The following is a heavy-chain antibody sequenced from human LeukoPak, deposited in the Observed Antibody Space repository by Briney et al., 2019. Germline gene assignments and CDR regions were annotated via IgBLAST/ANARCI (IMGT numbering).Heavy chain of an antibody. CDR2: INHSGST. CDR3: ARGRRILEWLLSTSSYYYYGMDV. CDR1: GGSFSGYY. D-gene: IGHD3-3*01. J-gene: IGHJ6*02. Sequence: PSETLSLTCAVYGGSFSGYYWSWIRQPPGKGLEWIGEINHSGSTNYNPSLKSRVTISVDTSKNQFSLKLSSVTAADTAVYYCARGRRILEWLLSTSSYYYYGMDVWGQGTTVTVSS. V-gene: IGHV4-34*01.